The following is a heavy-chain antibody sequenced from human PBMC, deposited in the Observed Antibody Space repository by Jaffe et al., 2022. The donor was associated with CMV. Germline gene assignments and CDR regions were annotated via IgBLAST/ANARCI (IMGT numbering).Heavy chain of an antibody. Sequence: QVQLVQSGAEVKKPGASVKVSCKASGYTFTGYYMHWVRQAPGQGLEWMGWINPNSGGTNYAQKFQGRVTMTRDTSISTAYMELSRLRSDDTAVYYCARGIHAARRGLRHDYWGQGTLVTVSS. CDR2: INPNSGGT. V-gene: IGHV1-2*02. CDR3: ARGIHAARRGLRHDY. J-gene: IGHJ4*02. CDR1: GYTFTGYY. D-gene: IGHD6-6*01.